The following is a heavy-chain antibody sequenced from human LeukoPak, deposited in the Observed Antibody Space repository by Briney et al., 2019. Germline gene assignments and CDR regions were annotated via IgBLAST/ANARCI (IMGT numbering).Heavy chain of an antibody. CDR1: GGSISSYF. D-gene: IGHD2-2*01. V-gene: IGHV4-59*12. CDR3: ARVEGRTFDP. Sequence: KSSETLSLTCTVSGGSISSYFWNWIRQPPGKGLEWIGYIDYSVSPNYHPSFKSRVTMSVDTSKNQFSLKLSSVTTADTAVYYCARVEGRTFDPWGQGTLVTVSS. J-gene: IGHJ5*02. CDR2: IDYSVSP.